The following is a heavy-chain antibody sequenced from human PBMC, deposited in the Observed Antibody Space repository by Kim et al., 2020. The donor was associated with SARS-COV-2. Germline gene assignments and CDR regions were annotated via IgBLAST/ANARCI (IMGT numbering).Heavy chain of an antibody. V-gene: IGHV1-2*02. Sequence: ASVKVSCKASGYTFTTYNIHWVRQAPGQGLEWMGWISPNSGATKYAQRFQGRFTMTRDTSIGTAYMELSSLRSDDTATFYCVRGGGPSYFDYWGQATLVTVSS. D-gene: IGHD3-16*01. CDR2: ISPNSGAT. J-gene: IGHJ4*02. CDR1: GYTFTTYN. CDR3: VRGGGPSYFDY.